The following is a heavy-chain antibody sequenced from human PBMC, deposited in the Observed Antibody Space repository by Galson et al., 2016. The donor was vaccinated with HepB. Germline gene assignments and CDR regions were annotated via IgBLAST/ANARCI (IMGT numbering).Heavy chain of an antibody. V-gene: IGHV4-30-2*01. CDR1: GDSLTSGSYS. CDR2: VLKSGAT. D-gene: IGHD3-3*01. Sequence: TLSLTCAVSGDSLTSGSYSWRWIRQPPGKGLEWIGHVLKSGATYYNPSLKSRVTISLDRSRNHFSLRLSFVTAADTAMYFCTRGPSLVRAYGESISYFDNWGQGTPVTVSS. J-gene: IGHJ4*02. CDR3: TRGPSLVRAYGESISYFDN.